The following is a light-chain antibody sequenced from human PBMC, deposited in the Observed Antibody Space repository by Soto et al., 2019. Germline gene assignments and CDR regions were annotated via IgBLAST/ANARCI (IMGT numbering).Light chain of an antibody. CDR1: QSIRTW. Sequence: DIQMTQSPSTLSAAVGDRVTITCQASQSIRTWLAWYQQRPGEAPNLLIYEASKLQIGVPSRFGGSGSGTEFTDTISSLQPDDVGTYYCQQYYTYPYTFGQGTKLEI. J-gene: IGKJ2*01. V-gene: IGKV1-5*03. CDR3: QQYYTYPYT. CDR2: EAS.